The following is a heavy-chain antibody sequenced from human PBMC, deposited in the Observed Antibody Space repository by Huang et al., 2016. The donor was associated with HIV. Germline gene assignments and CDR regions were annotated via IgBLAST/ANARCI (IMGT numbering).Heavy chain of an antibody. V-gene: IGHV7-4-1*01. J-gene: IGHJ6*03. CDR3: ARGIISGSYFFYYMDV. D-gene: IGHD6-19*01. Sequence: QVQLVQSGSELKKPGASLTVACKASGYTFTKYAMNWVRQAPGQGLEWMGWINTNTGNPTYTQCFMGRFVFSLDTSVSTADLQMDSRKADDAAVYFCARGIISGSYFFYYMDVWGEGTTVTVSS. CDR2: INTNTGNP. CDR1: GYTFTKYA.